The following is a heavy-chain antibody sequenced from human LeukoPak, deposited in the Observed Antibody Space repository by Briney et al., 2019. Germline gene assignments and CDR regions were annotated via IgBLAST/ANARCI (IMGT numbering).Heavy chain of an antibody. CDR1: GGSFSGYY. D-gene: IGHD3-22*01. CDR3: ARARKTYYYDSSGYKFDY. V-gene: IGHV4-34*01. CDR2: INHSGST. J-gene: IGHJ4*02. Sequence: SETLSLTCAVYGGSFSGYYWSWIRQPPGKGLKWIGEINHSGSTNYNPSLKSRVTISVDTSKNQFSLKLSSVTAADTAVYYCARARKTYYYDSSGYKFDYWGQGTLVTVSS.